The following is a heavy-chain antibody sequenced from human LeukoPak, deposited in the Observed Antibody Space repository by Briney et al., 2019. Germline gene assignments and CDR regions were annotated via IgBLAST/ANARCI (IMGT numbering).Heavy chain of an antibody. CDR1: GGTFSSYA. D-gene: IGHD2-15*01. CDR2: IIPIFGTA. Sequence: SVKVSCKASGGTFSSYAISWVRQAPGQGLEWMGGIIPIFGTANYAQKFQGRDTITTDESTSTAYMELSSLRSEDTAVYYCARLGRNWFDPWGQGTLVTVSS. V-gene: IGHV1-69*05. J-gene: IGHJ5*02. CDR3: ARLGRNWFDP.